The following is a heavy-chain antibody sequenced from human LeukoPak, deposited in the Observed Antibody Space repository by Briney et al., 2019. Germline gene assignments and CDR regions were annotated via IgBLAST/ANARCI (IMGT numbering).Heavy chain of an antibody. CDR2: INYSGST. CDR3: ARGLTYYDFWSGYPREYNWFDP. D-gene: IGHD3-3*01. Sequence: SETLSLTCTVSGGSISSDYWSWIRQPPGKGLEWIGYINYSGSTNYNPSLKSRVTISVDTSKNQFSLKLSSVTAADTAVYYCARGLTYYDFWSGYPREYNWFDPWGQGTLVTVSS. J-gene: IGHJ5*02. CDR1: GGSISSDY. V-gene: IGHV4-59*01.